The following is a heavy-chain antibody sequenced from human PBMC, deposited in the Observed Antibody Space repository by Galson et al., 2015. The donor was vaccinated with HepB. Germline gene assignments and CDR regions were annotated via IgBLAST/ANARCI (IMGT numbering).Heavy chain of an antibody. D-gene: IGHD2-2*01. CDR3: ARDPYVVVATYYFDS. V-gene: IGHV1-8*01. CDR1: GYTFISYN. J-gene: IGHJ4*02. CDR2: MNPNSGNT. Sequence: SVKVSCKASGYTFISYNIDWVRQVPGQGLEWMGWMNPNSGNTGYAQKFQGRVTMTRDTSIDTAHMELNSLISEDTAVYYCARDPYVVVATYYFDSWGQGTLVTVSS.